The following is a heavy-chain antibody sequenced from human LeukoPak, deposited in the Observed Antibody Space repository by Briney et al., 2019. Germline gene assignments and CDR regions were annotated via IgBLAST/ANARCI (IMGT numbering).Heavy chain of an antibody. CDR2: IANDGRDK. CDR3: AEDKSFAAAGYHFDF. J-gene: IGHJ4*02. D-gene: IGHD6-25*01. Sequence: GGSLRLSCAASGFTFSSCAMHWVRQAPGKGLEWVAVIANDGRDKHHVDSVKGRFTISRDNSENTVYLQVNSLRSEDSGVYYCAEDKSFAAAGYHFDFWGQGALITVSS. CDR1: GFTFSSCA. V-gene: IGHV3-30*18.